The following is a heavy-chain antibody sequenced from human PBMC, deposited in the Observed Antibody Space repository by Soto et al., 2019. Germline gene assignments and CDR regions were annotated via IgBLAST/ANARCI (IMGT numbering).Heavy chain of an antibody. D-gene: IGHD3-16*01. CDR1: GGSISSSSYY. CDR3: ARYYDYTEADY. V-gene: IGHV4-39*01. Sequence: SETLSLTCTVSGGSISSSSYYWGWIRQPPGKGLEWIGSIYCSGSTYYNPSLKSRVTISLDTSKNQFSLKLSSVTAADTAVYYCARYYDYTEADYWGQGTLVTVSS. J-gene: IGHJ4*02. CDR2: IYCSGST.